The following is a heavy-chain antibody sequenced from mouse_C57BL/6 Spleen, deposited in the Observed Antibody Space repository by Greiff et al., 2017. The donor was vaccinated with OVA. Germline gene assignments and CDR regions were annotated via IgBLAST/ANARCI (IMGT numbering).Heavy chain of an antibody. D-gene: IGHD2-4*01. CDR2: IYPGSGST. Sequence: QVQLQQPGAELVKPGASVKMSCKASGYTFTSYWITWVKQRPGQGLEWIGDIYPGSGSTNYNEKFKSKATLTVDTSSSTASMQLSRLTSEASAVYYCAKGDYSNYYAMDYWGQGTSVTVSS. CDR1: GYTFTSYW. J-gene: IGHJ4*01. CDR3: AKGDYSNYYAMDY. V-gene: IGHV1-55*01.